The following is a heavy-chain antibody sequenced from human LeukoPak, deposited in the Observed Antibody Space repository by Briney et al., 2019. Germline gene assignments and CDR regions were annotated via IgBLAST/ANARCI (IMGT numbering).Heavy chain of an antibody. J-gene: IGHJ3*02. V-gene: IGHV3-23*01. CDR2: ISGSGGST. Sequence: GGSLRLSCAASGFTFSSYAMSWVRQAPGKGLEWVSAISGSGGSTYYADSVKGRFTISRDNAKNSLYLQMNSLRAEDTAVYYCARDRMAMIPKSYAFDIWGQGTMVTVSS. CDR3: ARDRMAMIPKSYAFDI. D-gene: IGHD3-22*01. CDR1: GFTFSSYA.